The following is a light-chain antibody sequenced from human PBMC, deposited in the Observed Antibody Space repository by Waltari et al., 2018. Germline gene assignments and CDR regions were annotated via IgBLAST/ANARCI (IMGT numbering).Light chain of an antibody. V-gene: IGKV3-20*01. J-gene: IGKJ1*01. Sequence: EIVLTQSPGTLSLSPGERAIVSCRANQSVGRTLAWYQQKPGQAPRLLIYGASNRATGIPDRFIGSGSGTEFSLTISGLEPEDSAVYYCQHYLRLPVAFGQGTKVEIK. CDR3: QHYLRLPVA. CDR1: QSVGRT. CDR2: GAS.